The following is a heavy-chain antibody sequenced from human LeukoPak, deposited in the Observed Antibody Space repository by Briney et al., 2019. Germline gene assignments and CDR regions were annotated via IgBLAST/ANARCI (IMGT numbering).Heavy chain of an antibody. CDR2: IYPGDSDT. Sequence: GASLQISCKGSGYSFTSYWIGWVRQLPGKGLEWMGIIYPGDSDTRYSPSFQGQVTISADKSISTAYLQWSSLKASDTAMYYCARCLRYSSGYYPFDAFDIWGQGTMVTVSS. D-gene: IGHD3-22*01. CDR1: GYSFTSYW. J-gene: IGHJ3*02. V-gene: IGHV5-51*01. CDR3: ARCLRYSSGYYPFDAFDI.